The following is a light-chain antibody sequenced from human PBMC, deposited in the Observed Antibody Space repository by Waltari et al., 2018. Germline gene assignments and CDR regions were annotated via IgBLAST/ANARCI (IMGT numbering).Light chain of an antibody. V-gene: IGKV3D-20*01. CDR2: DTS. Sequence: EIVLMQSPATLSLSPGDRATLSCGASQSVSSDFLAWYQQKPGLAPRLLIYDTSTRATGVPDRFRGSGSGREFALSISRLEPEDFAVYYCQQYGDSPRTFGQGTKVEIK. CDR3: QQYGDSPRT. J-gene: IGKJ1*01. CDR1: QSVSSDF.